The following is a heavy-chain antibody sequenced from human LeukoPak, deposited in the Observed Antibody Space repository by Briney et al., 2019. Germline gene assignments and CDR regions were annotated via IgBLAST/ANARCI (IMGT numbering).Heavy chain of an antibody. CDR1: GGSVSSGSSY. Sequence: PSETLSLTCIVSGGSVSSGSSYWSWIRQPPGKGLEWIGNVYYSGSTNYNPSLKSRVTMSVDTPKNQFSLKLRSVTAADTAVYYCAKESARTDSWYVFDSWGQGTLVTVSS. CDR3: AKESARTDSWYVFDS. D-gene: IGHD6-13*01. V-gene: IGHV4-61*01. J-gene: IGHJ4*02. CDR2: VYYSGST.